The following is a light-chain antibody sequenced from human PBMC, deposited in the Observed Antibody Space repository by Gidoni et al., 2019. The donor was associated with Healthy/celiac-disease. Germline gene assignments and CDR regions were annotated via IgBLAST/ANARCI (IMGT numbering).Light chain of an antibody. CDR1: QSVSSN. V-gene: IGKV3-15*01. Sequence: EIVMTRSPATLSVAPGERATLAGRASQSVSSNFAWYQQQPRQAPRLLLYGASTMATGIPARFSGSGSGTEFTRTISSLQSEDFAVYYCQQYNNWPPNTFGGGTKVEIK. CDR2: GAS. J-gene: IGKJ4*01. CDR3: QQYNNWPPNT.